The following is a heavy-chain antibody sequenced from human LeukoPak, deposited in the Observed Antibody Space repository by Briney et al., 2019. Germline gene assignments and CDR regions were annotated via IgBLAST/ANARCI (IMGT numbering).Heavy chain of an antibody. CDR2: MYYSGST. D-gene: IGHD1-26*01. CDR3: ARDTYDYYLDP. CDR1: GDSINSHH. Sequence: SETLSLTCTVSGDSINSHHWNWIRRPPGKGLEWIGYMYYSGSTMYNRSLKSRVAISIDTSKNQFSLKLSSVTAADTAVYYCARDTYDYYLDPWGQGILVTVSS. V-gene: IGHV4-59*11. J-gene: IGHJ5*02.